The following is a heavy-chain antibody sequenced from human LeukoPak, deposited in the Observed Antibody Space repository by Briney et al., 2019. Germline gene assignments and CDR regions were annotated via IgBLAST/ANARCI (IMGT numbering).Heavy chain of an antibody. CDR3: ARGTPSSSGWLYYGMDV. J-gene: IGHJ6*02. V-gene: IGHV3-23*01. CDR2: ISGSGGDT. D-gene: IGHD6-19*01. Sequence: GGSLRLSCTASGFTFDSYAMSWVRQAPGKGLEWVSLISGSGGDTYYTDSVKGRFTISRDNSKNTLYLQMNSLRAEDTAVYYCARGTPSSSGWLYYGMDVWGQGTTVTVSS. CDR1: GFTFDSYA.